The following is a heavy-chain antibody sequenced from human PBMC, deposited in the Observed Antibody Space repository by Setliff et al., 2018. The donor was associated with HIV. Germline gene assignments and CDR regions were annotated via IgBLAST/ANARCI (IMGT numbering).Heavy chain of an antibody. J-gene: IGHJ4*02. Sequence: SETLSLTCVVYGGSFTNYYWSWIRQPPGKGLECIGEINHSGSTNYNPSLKSRVSISVDTSKKQFSLNLRSVTAADTAIYLCARKVGGDFDYWGQGTLVTVSS. D-gene: IGHD4-17*01. CDR2: INHSGST. CDR1: GGSFTNYY. CDR3: ARKVGGDFDY. V-gene: IGHV4-34*01.